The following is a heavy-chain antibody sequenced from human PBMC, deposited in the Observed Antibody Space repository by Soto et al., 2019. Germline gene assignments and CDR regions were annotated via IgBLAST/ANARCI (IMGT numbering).Heavy chain of an antibody. V-gene: IGHV1-69*01. D-gene: IGHD3-10*01. J-gene: IGHJ6*02. CDR3: ARGTNYYGSGSYYESGYYYGMDV. CDR2: IIPIFGTA. Sequence: QVQLVQSGAEVKKPGSSVKVSCKASGGTFSSYAISWVRQAPGQGLEWMGGIIPIFGTANYAQKFQGRVTITADESTSTAYRELSSLRSEDTAVYYCARGTNYYGSGSYYESGYYYGMDVWGQGTTVTVSS. CDR1: GGTFSSYA.